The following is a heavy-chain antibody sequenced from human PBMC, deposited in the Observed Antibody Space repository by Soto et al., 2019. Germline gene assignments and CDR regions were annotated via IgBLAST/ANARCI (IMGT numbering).Heavy chain of an antibody. CDR1: GGSFSGYY. CDR2: INHSGST. Sequence: SETLSLTCAVYGGSFSGYYWRWIRQPPGKGLEWIGEINHSGSTNYNPSLKSRVTISVDTSKNQFSLKLSSVTAADTAVYYCARRIYGSGSYSFYYYYGMDVWGQGTTVTVSS. CDR3: ARRIYGSGSYSFYYYYGMDV. D-gene: IGHD3-10*01. V-gene: IGHV4-34*01. J-gene: IGHJ6*02.